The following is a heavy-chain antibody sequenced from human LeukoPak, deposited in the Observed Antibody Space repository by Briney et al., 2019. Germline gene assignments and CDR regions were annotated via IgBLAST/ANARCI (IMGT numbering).Heavy chain of an antibody. D-gene: IGHD3-10*01. CDR1: GGSISSSSYY. CDR2: IYYSGST. V-gene: IGHV4-39*01. CDR3: VISGAFDY. J-gene: IGHJ4*02. Sequence: PSETLSLTCTVSGGSISSSSYYWGWIRQPPGKGLEWIGSIYYSGSTYYNPSLKSRATISVDTSKNQFSLKLSSVTAADTAVYYCVISGAFDYWGQGTLVTVSS.